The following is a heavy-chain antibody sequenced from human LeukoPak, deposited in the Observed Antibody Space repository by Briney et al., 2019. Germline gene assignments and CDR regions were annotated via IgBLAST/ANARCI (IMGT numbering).Heavy chain of an antibody. J-gene: IGHJ4*02. V-gene: IGHV1-18*01. CDR1: GYTFTSYS. CDR3: AKDRWKDGSLSFDN. Sequence: ASVKVSCKASGYTFTSYSINWVRQAPGQGLEWMGWISTYNGKTNYAQKLQGRVTMTTDTSTRTAYMELRSLRSDDTAVYYCAKDRWKDGSLSFDNWGQGTLVTVSS. D-gene: IGHD6-6*01. CDR2: ISTYNGKT.